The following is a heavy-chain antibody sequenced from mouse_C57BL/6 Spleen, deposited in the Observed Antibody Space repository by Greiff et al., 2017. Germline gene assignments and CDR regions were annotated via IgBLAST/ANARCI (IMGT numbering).Heavy chain of an antibody. J-gene: IGHJ3*01. Sequence: EVKLVESGGDLVKPGGSLKLSCAASGFTFSSYGMSWVRQTPDKRLEWVATISSGGSYTYYPDSVKGRFTISRDNAKNTLYLQMSSLKSEDTAMYYCARHTLTTVVATPFAYWGQGTLVTVSA. D-gene: IGHD1-1*01. CDR3: ARHTLTTVVATPFAY. V-gene: IGHV5-6*01. CDR1: GFTFSSYG. CDR2: ISSGGSYT.